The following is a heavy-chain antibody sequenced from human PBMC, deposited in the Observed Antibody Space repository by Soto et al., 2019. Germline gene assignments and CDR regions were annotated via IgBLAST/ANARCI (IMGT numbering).Heavy chain of an antibody. Sequence: PGGSLRLSCAASGFTFSSYGMHWVRQAPGKGLEWVAVIWYDGSNKYYADSVKGRFTISRDNSKNTLYLQMNSLRAEDTAVYYFARDRSPYCYMVFWGTGTTVSVSS. CDR3: ARDRSPYCYMVF. V-gene: IGHV3-33*01. CDR1: GFTFSSYG. J-gene: IGHJ6*03. CDR2: IWYDGSNK.